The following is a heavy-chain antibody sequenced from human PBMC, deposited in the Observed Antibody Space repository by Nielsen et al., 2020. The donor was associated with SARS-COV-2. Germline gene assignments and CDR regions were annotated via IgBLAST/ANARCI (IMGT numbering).Heavy chain of an antibody. CDR3: AKDSRYDFWSGYLGNWFDP. CDR1: GFTFSSYA. Sequence: SLKISCAASGFTFSSYAMHWVRQAPGKGLEWVSGISWNSGSIGYADSVKGRFTISRDNAKNSLYLQMNSLRAEDTALYYCAKDSRYDFWSGYLGNWFDPWGQGTLVTVSS. V-gene: IGHV3-9*01. D-gene: IGHD3-3*01. J-gene: IGHJ5*02. CDR2: ISWNSGSI.